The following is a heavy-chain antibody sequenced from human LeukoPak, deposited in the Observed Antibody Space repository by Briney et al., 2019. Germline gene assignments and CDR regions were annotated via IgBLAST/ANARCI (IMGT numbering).Heavy chain of an antibody. J-gene: IGHJ4*02. Sequence: LVKVSCKASGGTFSSYAISWVRQAPGQGLEWMGGIIPIFGTANYAQKFQGRVTITADESTSTAYMELSSLRSEDTAVYYCAGKPYYYDSSGYLFLRDWGQGTLVTVSS. D-gene: IGHD3-22*01. CDR2: IIPIFGTA. V-gene: IGHV1-69*13. CDR1: GGTFSSYA. CDR3: AGKPYYYDSSGYLFLRD.